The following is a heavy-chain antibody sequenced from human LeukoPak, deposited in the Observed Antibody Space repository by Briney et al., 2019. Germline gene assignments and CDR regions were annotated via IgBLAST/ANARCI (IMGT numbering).Heavy chain of an antibody. CDR2: ISSSSSYI. CDR1: GFTFSSYS. V-gene: IGHV3-21*01. D-gene: IGHD3-10*01. CDR3: ARDPMVRGVIRYFDY. Sequence: GGSLRLSCAASGFTFSSYSMNWVRQAPGKGLEWVSSISSSSSYIYYADSVKGRVTISRDNAKNSLYLQMNSLRAEDTAVYYCARDPMVRGVIRYFDYWGQGTLVTVSS. J-gene: IGHJ4*02.